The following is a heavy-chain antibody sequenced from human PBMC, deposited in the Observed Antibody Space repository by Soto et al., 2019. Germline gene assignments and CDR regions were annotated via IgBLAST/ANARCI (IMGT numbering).Heavy chain of an antibody. V-gene: IGHV1-69*13. Sequence: SVKVSCKASGGTFSSYAISWVRQAPGQGLEWMGGIIPIFGTANYAQKFQGRVTITADESTSTAYMELSSLRSEDTAVYYCARGTNTMVRGVIPPLYGMDVWGQGTTVTVSS. CDR2: IIPIFGTA. D-gene: IGHD3-10*01. CDR3: ARGTNTMVRGVIPPLYGMDV. J-gene: IGHJ6*02. CDR1: GGTFSSYA.